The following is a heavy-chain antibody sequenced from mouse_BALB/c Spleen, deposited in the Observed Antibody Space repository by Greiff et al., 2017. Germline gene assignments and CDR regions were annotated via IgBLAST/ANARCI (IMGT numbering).Heavy chain of an antibody. CDR2: ISSGGSYT. V-gene: IGHV5-6*03. CDR1: GFTFSSYG. Sequence: EVKLEESGGGLVQPGGSLKLSCAASGFTFSSYGMSWVRQTPDKRLEWVATISSGGSYTYYPDSVKGRFTISRDNAKNTLYLQMSSLKSEDTAMYYCGFYAMDYWGQGTSVTVSA. CDR3: GFYAMDY. J-gene: IGHJ4*01.